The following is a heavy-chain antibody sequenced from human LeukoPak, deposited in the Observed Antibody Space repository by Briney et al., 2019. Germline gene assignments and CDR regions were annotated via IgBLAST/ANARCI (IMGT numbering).Heavy chain of an antibody. CDR3: ARDRVAVAGIPNWFDP. D-gene: IGHD6-19*01. CDR1: GYTLTDYY. J-gene: IGHJ5*02. V-gene: IGHV1-2*02. Sequence: ASLKAPCQASGYTLTDYYMHWVRQPPRQVLEWMGWINTSNGGANQAQKFQGRVTMARDAAISTDYVVLSRLGSDDALVYYCARDRVAVAGIPNWFDPGGQGSLVTVST. CDR2: INTSNGGA.